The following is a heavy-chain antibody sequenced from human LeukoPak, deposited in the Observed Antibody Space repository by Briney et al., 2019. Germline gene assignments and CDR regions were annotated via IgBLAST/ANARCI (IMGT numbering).Heavy chain of an antibody. J-gene: IGHJ4*02. Sequence: SSETLSLTCTVSGASITSYYWSWIRQRPGKGLEWSGYFYTSGSTDYNPSLKSRVTISVDTSKNQFSLKWRSVTAADTAFYYGPRHGSYSMPPDYRGQ. CDR3: PRHGSYSMPPDY. CDR1: GASITSYY. V-gene: IGHV4-4*09. D-gene: IGHD1-26*01. CDR2: FYTSGST.